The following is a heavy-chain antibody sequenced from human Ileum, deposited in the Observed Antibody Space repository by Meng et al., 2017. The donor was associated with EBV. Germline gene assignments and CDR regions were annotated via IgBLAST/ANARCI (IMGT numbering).Heavy chain of an antibody. CDR3: VRDGRSINLLDY. J-gene: IGHJ4*02. CDR1: GYSFNKFA. D-gene: IGHD2-15*01. Sequence: QVQMVQCGSELKKPGASVKVSCKASGYSFNKFAINWVRQAPGQGLEWVGWINTKTGDPRYAQGFTGRFVFSLDTSVSTAYLQISSLKPEDTAVYYCVRDGRSINLLDYWGQGTLVTVSS. V-gene: IGHV7-4-1*02. CDR2: INTKTGDP.